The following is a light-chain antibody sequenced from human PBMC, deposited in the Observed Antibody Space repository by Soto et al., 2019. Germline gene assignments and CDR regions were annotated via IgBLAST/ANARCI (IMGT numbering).Light chain of an antibody. Sequence: DIQMTQSPSSLSASVGDRVTIICRASQGIGNDLGWYQQKPGKAPKRLIYTASTLQSGVPSRFSGGGSGTEFTLTISSLQPEDFATYCCLQHNTYPLSFGGGTKVEIK. J-gene: IGKJ4*01. CDR2: TAS. CDR3: LQHNTYPLS. V-gene: IGKV1-17*01. CDR1: QGIGND.